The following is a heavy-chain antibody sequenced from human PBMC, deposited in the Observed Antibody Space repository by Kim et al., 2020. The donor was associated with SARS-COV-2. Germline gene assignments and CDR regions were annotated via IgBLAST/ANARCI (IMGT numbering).Heavy chain of an antibody. CDR1: GYTFGNYY. Sequence: ASVKVSCKASGYTFGNYYMHWVRQAPGQGLEWMGRINRNTGDTNLAQKFQCRVTLTADTSITTAYMELSRLTSADTAVYYCARDTTLDLWSQGTLLTVSS. J-gene: IGHJ4*02. V-gene: IGHV1-2*06. D-gene: IGHD1-1*01. CDR2: INRNTGDT. CDR3: ARDTTLDL.